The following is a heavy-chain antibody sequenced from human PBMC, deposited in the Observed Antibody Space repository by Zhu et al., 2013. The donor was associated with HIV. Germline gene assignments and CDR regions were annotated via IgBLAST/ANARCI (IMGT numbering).Heavy chain of an antibody. CDR2: IIPIFGTA. D-gene: IGHD4-17*01. V-gene: IGHV1-69*06. CDR3: ASSLSILYGDYVGELCYFDY. Sequence: QVQLVQSGAEVKKPGSSVKVSCKASGGTFSSYAISWVRQAPGQGLEWMGGIIPIFGTANYAQKFQGRVTITADKSTSTAYMELSSLRSEDTAVYYCASSLSILYGDYVGELCYFDYWGQGTLVTVSS. CDR1: GGTFSSYA. J-gene: IGHJ4*02.